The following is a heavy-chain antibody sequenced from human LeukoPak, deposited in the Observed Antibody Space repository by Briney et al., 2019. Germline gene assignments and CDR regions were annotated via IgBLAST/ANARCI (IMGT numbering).Heavy chain of an antibody. D-gene: IGHD2-8*01. CDR1: GYTFTDYH. J-gene: IGHJ4*02. Sequence: SSVQVSCQAFGYTFTDYHMHCVQQAPRQGLAWMGWINPNSGDTNYAQEFQGRVTMTRDTTISTAYMELSRQRSNEPAVFYCATLMAHLDYWGQGTLVTVST. V-gene: IGHV1-2*02. CDR3: ATLMAHLDY. CDR2: INPNSGDT.